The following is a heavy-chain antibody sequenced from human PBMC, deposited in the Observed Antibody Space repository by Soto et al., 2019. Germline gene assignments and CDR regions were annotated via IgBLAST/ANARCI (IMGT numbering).Heavy chain of an antibody. CDR1: GFTFSSYA. V-gene: IGHV3-30-3*01. CDR2: ISYDGSNK. J-gene: IGHJ5*02. Sequence: GGSLRLSCAASGFTFSSYAMHWVRQAPGKGLEWVAVISYDGSNKYYADSVKGRFTISRDNSKNTLYLQMNSLRAEDTAVYYCARWYYDRQGYSGENRAEWFDTWGQGTLVTVSS. D-gene: IGHD3-22*01. CDR3: ARWYYDRQGYSGENRAEWFDT.